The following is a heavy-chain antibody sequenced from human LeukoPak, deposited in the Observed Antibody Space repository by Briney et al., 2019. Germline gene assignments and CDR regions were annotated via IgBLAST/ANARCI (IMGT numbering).Heavy chain of an antibody. Sequence: SETLSLTCTVSGGSISSGSYYWSWIRQPAGKELEWIGRIYTSGSTNYNPSLKSRVTISVDTSKNQFSLKLSSVTAADTAVYFCARDQGSSWYWDWFDPRGQGTLVTVSS. CDR1: GGSISSGSYY. J-gene: IGHJ5*02. D-gene: IGHD6-13*01. CDR3: ARDQGSSWYWDWFDP. V-gene: IGHV4-61*02. CDR2: IYTSGST.